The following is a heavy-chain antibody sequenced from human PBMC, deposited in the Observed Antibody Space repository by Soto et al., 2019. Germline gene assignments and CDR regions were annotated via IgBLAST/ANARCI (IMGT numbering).Heavy chain of an antibody. CDR3: TTETLTPKYYDFWSGYSHDFDY. J-gene: IGHJ4*02. V-gene: IGHV3-15*01. CDR2: IKSKADGGTP. Sequence: GGSLRVSCAASGFNFKNVWMGWVRQAPGKGLEWVGRIKSKADGGTPVYAAPVKGRFIISRDDSNNTMYLEMNSLTTEDTAVYYCTTETLTPKYYDFWSGYSHDFDYWGQGTRVTVSS. CDR1: GFNFKNVW. D-gene: IGHD3-3*01.